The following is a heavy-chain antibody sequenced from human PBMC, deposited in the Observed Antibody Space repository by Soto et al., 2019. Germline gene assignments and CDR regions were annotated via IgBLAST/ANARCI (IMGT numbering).Heavy chain of an antibody. Sequence: SETLSLTCAVYGGSFSGYYWSWIRQPPGKGLEWIGEINHSGSTNYNPSLKSRVTISVDTSKNQFSLKLSSVTAADTAVYYCARGGRAARLLYYYYYGMDVWGQGTTVTVSS. V-gene: IGHV4-34*01. CDR2: INHSGST. D-gene: IGHD6-6*01. CDR1: GGSFSGYY. J-gene: IGHJ6*02. CDR3: ARGGRAARLLYYYYYGMDV.